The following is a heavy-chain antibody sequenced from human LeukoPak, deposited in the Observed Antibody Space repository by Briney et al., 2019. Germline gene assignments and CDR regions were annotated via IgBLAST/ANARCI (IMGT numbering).Heavy chain of an antibody. Sequence: GGSLRLSCVVSGATVSSNYVSWVRQAPGKGLEWVSVIYSGGATYYADSVKGRFTISRDISQNTLYLQMNDLRAEDTAVYYCARDFSGYWGQGTLVTVSS. CDR1: GATVSSNY. CDR3: ARDFSGY. D-gene: IGHD3-10*01. V-gene: IGHV3-66*01. CDR2: IYSGGAT. J-gene: IGHJ4*01.